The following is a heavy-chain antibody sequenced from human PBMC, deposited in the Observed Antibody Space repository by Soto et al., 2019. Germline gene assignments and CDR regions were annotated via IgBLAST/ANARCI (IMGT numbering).Heavy chain of an antibody. CDR3: ARVGRTTVPSLAYYYYGMDV. Sequence: EVQLVESGGGLVQPGGSLRLSCAASGFTFSSYWMSWVRQAPGKGLEWVANIKQDGSEKYYVDSVKGRFTISRDNAKNSLYLQMNSLRAEDTAVYYCARVGRTTVPSLAYYYYGMDVWGQGTTVTVS. D-gene: IGHD4-17*01. CDR1: GFTFSSYW. CDR2: IKQDGSEK. J-gene: IGHJ6*02. V-gene: IGHV3-7*01.